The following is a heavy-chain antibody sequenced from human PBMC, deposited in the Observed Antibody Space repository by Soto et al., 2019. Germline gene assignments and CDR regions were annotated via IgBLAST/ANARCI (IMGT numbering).Heavy chain of an antibody. CDR3: ARERSEISGFF. CDR2: INPISGAT. J-gene: IGHJ4*02. Sequence: ASVKLCCKACGYIFTGYFIHWVRQAPGQGLEWMGWINPISGATEFEQKFQGRATMIRDTSTSTVYMELSRLTSDDTAVYYCARERSEISGFFWCQGTLVSVPS. D-gene: IGHD6-25*01. CDR1: GYIFTGYF. V-gene: IGHV1-2*02.